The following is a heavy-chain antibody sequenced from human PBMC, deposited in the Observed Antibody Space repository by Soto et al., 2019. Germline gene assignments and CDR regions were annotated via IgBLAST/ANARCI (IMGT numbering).Heavy chain of an antibody. CDR1: GYSFTGYW. CDR2: IYPGDSDT. V-gene: IGHV5-51*01. CDR3: ARHALYYDSSGYSPYYYGMDV. D-gene: IGHD3-22*01. Sequence: GESLKISCKGSGYSFTGYWIGWVRQMPGKGLEWMGIIYPGDSDTRYSPSFQGQVTISADKSISTAYLQWSSLKASDTAMYYCARHALYYDSSGYSPYYYGMDVWGQGTTVTVSS. J-gene: IGHJ6*02.